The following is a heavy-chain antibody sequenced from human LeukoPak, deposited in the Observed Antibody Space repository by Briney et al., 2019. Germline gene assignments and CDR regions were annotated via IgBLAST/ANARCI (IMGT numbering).Heavy chain of an antibody. CDR1: GFTFGAYW. V-gene: IGHV3-66*01. CDR2: IYSGGST. Sequence: GGSLRLSCAASGFTFGAYWMNWVRQAPGKGLEWVSVIYSGGSTYYADSVKGRFTTSRDNSKNTLYLQMNSLRAEDTAVYYCARDPGYYGSGSPLYYFDYWGQGTLVTVSS. CDR3: ARDPGYYGSGSPLYYFDY. D-gene: IGHD3-10*01. J-gene: IGHJ4*02.